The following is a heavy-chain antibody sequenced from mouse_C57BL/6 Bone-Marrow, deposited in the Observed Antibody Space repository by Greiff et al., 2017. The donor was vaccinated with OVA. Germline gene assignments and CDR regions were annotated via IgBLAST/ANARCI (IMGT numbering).Heavy chain of an antibody. CDR1: GYTFTSYW. D-gene: IGHD1-1*01. V-gene: IGHV1-55*01. CDR2: IYPGSGST. Sequence: QVQLQQPGAELVKPGASVKMSCKASGYTFTSYWITWVKQGPGQGLEWIGDIYPGSGSTNYNEKFKSKATLTVDTSSSTAYMQLSSLTSEDSAVYYCARSVLRTAMDYWGQGTSVTVSS. CDR3: ARSVLRTAMDY. J-gene: IGHJ4*01.